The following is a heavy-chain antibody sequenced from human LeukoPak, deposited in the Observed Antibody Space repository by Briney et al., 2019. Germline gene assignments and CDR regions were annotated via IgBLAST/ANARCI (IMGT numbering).Heavy chain of an antibody. CDR1: GYTFTGYY. Sequence: GASVKVSCKASGYTFTGYYMHWVQQAPGQGLEWMGWINPNSGGTNYAQKFQGRVTMTRDTSISTAYMELSRLRSDDTAVYYCARDLLTAAGGGYWGQGTLVTVSS. J-gene: IGHJ4*02. CDR3: ARDLLTAAGGGY. CDR2: INPNSGGT. V-gene: IGHV1-2*02. D-gene: IGHD6-13*01.